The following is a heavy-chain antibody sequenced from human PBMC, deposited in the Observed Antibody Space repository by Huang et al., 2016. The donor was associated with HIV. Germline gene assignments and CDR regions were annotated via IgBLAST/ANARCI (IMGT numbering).Heavy chain of an antibody. J-gene: IGHJ4*02. CDR1: IFTFSTSA. CDR2: ISGIGSST. D-gene: IGHD3-3*01. Sequence: EVQLLESGGGLVQPGGSLRLSCAASIFTFSTSAMSWVRQAPGKGLEWVAGISGIGSSTYYADSVKGRFTISRDNSRNTLYLQMKSLRVEDTAIYYCAKGSERSLTGPKYQYYFDYWGQGTLVTVSS. V-gene: IGHV3-23*01. CDR3: AKGSERSLTGPKYQYYFDY.